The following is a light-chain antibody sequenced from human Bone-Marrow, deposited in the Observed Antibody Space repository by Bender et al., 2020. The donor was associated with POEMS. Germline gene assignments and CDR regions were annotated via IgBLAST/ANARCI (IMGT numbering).Light chain of an antibody. V-gene: IGLV1-40*01. CDR2: GHS. CDR3: QSYDNRLGRFPYV. Sequence: QSALTQPASVSGSPGQTITISCTGTSSDVGTYDLVSWYQQLPGTAPKLLIYGHSNRPSGVPDRFSGSKSGTSASLSITGLQAEDEGDYYCQSYDNRLGRFPYVFGTGTRVTVL. CDR1: SSDVGTYDL. J-gene: IGLJ1*01.